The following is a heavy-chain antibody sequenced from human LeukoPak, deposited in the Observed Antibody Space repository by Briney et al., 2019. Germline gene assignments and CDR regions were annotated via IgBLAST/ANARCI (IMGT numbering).Heavy chain of an antibody. Sequence: SETLSLTCTVSGGSISSSNYYRGWIRQPPGKGLEWIGSIYYSGSTYYNPSLKSRVTISVDTSKNQFSLKLSSVTAADTAVYYCARHVTAAGWENWFDPWGQGTLVTVSS. D-gene: IGHD6-13*01. J-gene: IGHJ5*02. CDR3: ARHVTAAGWENWFDP. V-gene: IGHV4-39*01. CDR2: IYYSGST. CDR1: GGSISSSNYY.